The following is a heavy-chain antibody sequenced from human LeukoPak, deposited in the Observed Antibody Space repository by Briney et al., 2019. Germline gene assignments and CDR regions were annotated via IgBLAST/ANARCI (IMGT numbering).Heavy chain of an antibody. Sequence: SETLSLICTVSGGSISSSSYYWGWIRQPPGKGLEWIGSIYYSGSTYYNPSLKSRVTISVDTSKNQFSLKLSSVTAADTAVYYCARPNDYHGSGSYLYYFDYWGQGTLVTVSS. CDR2: IYYSGST. J-gene: IGHJ4*02. CDR3: ARPNDYHGSGSYLYYFDY. CDR1: GGSISSSSYY. D-gene: IGHD3-10*01. V-gene: IGHV4-39*01.